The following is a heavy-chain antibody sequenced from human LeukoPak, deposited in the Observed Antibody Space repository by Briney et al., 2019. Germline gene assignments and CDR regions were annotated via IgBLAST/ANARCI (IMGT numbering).Heavy chain of an antibody. CDR1: GYSISSGYY. V-gene: IGHV4-38-2*01. CDR3: ARASRCSSTSCYADYYYYMDV. J-gene: IGHJ6*03. Sequence: PSETLSLTCAVSGYSISSGYYWGWIRQPPGKGLEWIGSIYHSGSTYYNPSLRSRVTISVDTSKNQFSLKLSSVTAADTAVYYCARASRCSSTSCYADYYYYMDVWGKRTTVTVSS. D-gene: IGHD2-2*01. CDR2: IYHSGST.